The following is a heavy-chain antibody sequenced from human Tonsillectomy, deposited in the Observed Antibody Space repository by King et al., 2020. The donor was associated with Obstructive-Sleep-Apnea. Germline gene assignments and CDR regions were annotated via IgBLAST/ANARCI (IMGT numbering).Heavy chain of an antibody. D-gene: IGHD5-18*01. V-gene: IGHV3-23*04. J-gene: IGHJ4*02. CDR3: AKRVDTAMVFDY. CDR2: INTGGGTT. CDR1: GFTFSNYA. Sequence: VQLVESGGGLVQPGGSLRLSCAASGFTFSNYAMSWVRQAPGKGLEWVSAINTGGGTTYYADSGKGRFTISRDNSKNTLYLQMNSLRAEDTAVYYCAKRVDTAMVFDYWGQGTLVTVSS.